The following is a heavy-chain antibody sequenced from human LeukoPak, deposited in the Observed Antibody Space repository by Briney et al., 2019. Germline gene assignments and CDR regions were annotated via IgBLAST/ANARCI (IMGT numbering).Heavy chain of an antibody. D-gene: IGHD5-12*01. J-gene: IGHJ4*02. V-gene: IGHV4-59*08. CDR3: ARLRFGANAYYFDY. CDR1: DGSISSNY. Sequence: TTSETLSLTCTVSDGSISSNYWSWIRQPPGKGLEWIGYIYYSGSTNYNPSLKSRVTISVDTSKNQFSLKLSSVTAADTAVYYCARLRFGANAYYFDYWGQGTLVTVSS. CDR2: IYYSGST.